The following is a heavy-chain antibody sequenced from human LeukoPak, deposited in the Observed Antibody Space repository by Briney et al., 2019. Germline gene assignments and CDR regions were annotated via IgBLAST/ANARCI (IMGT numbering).Heavy chain of an antibody. CDR1: GYTFTSYG. V-gene: IGHV1-46*01. CDR3: ARVASSGYYYDAFDI. CDR2: INPSGGST. J-gene: IGHJ3*02. D-gene: IGHD3-22*01. Sequence: ASVKVSCKASGYTFTSYGISWVRQAPGQGLEWMGIINPSGGSTSYAQKFQGRVTMTRDMSTSTVYMELSSLRSEDTAVYYCARVASSGYYYDAFDIWGQGTMVTVSS.